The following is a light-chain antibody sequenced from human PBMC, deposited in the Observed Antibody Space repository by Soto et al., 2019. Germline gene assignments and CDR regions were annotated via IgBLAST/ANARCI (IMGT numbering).Light chain of an antibody. CDR3: HSYDSSLSGSV. V-gene: IGLV1-40*01. J-gene: IGLJ3*02. Sequence: QSVLTQPPSVSGAPGQRVTISCTGSSSNIVAGYDVHWYQQLPGTAPKLISYGYSNRRSGGPDRFSGSKSGTSASLAITGLQAEDEADYYCHSYDSSLSGSVFGGGTKLTVL. CDR1: SSNIVAGYD. CDR2: GYS.